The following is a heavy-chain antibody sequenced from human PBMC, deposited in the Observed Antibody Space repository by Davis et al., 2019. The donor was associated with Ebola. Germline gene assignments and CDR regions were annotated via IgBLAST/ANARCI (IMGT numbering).Heavy chain of an antibody. Sequence: AGSLRLSCAASGFTFSSYSMNWVRQAPGKGLEWVSSISSSSSYIYYADSAKGRFTISRDNAKNSLYLQMNSRRAEDTAVYYCARGKVTTYYYYYGMDVWGQGTTVTVSS. CDR3: ARGKVTTYYYYYGMDV. J-gene: IGHJ6*02. V-gene: IGHV3-21*01. CDR1: GFTFSSYS. D-gene: IGHD4-17*01. CDR2: ISSSSSYI.